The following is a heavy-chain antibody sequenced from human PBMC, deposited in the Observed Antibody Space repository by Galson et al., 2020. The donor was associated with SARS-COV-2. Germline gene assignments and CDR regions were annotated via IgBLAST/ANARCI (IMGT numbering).Heavy chain of an antibody. Sequence: ASVKVSCRTSGYGFTGYGISWVRQAPGQGLEWMSWISGYNGNTDYAQNIQGRVTLTTDTSATTAYMELTNLSSDDTAVYYCARSGKLYCSGGTCYFDLWGQGTLVTVSS. D-gene: IGHD2-15*01. CDR2: ISGYNGNT. J-gene: IGHJ4*02. CDR1: GYGFTGYG. V-gene: IGHV1-18*01. CDR3: ARSGKLYCSGGTCYFDL.